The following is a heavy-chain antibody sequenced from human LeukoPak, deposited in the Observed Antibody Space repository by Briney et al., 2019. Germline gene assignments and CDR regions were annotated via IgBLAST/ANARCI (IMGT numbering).Heavy chain of an antibody. J-gene: IGHJ3*02. CDR2: IWYDGSNK. CDR3: ARDGIVGATSAFDI. Sequence: GGSLRLSCAASGFTFSSYGMHWVRQAPGKGLEWVAVIWYDGSNKYYADSVKGRFTISRDNSKNTLYLQMNSLRAEDTAVYYCARDGIVGATSAFDIWGQGTMVTVSS. CDR1: GFTFSSYG. D-gene: IGHD1-26*01. V-gene: IGHV3-33*01.